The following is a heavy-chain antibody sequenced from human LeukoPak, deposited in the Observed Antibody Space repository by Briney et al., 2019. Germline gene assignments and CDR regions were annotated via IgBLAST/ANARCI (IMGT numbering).Heavy chain of an antibody. V-gene: IGHV3-64*01. Sequence: GGSLRLSFAASGFTFSSYAMHWVRQAPGKGLEYVSAISSNGGSTYYANSVKGRFTISRDNSKNTLYLQMGSLRAEDMAVYYCARVDDWKIRLGAFDIWGQGTMVTVSS. CDR3: ARVDDWKIRLGAFDI. D-gene: IGHD1-1*01. CDR2: ISSNGGST. J-gene: IGHJ3*02. CDR1: GFTFSSYA.